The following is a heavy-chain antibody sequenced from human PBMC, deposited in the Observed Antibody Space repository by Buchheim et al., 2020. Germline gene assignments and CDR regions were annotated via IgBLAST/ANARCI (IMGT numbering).Heavy chain of an antibody. V-gene: IGHV3-9*01. Sequence: EVHLVESGGGLVQSGRSLRLSCAASGFAFADYAIHWVRRAPGKGLEWVSGISGDGGSVGYADSVRGRFTISRDNAKNSLYLQMNSLRGEDTALYYCATLASSNDYWGQG. J-gene: IGHJ4*02. CDR3: ATLASSNDY. CDR1: GFAFADYA. CDR2: ISGDGGSV. D-gene: IGHD6-13*01.